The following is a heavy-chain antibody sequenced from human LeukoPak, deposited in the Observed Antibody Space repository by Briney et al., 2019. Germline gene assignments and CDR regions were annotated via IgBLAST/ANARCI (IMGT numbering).Heavy chain of an antibody. CDR2: ITTSDGNT. D-gene: IGHD7-27*01. J-gene: IGHJ4*02. Sequence: GSLRLSCAASGFTFSSYTMSWVRQAPGKGLEWVSTITTSDGNTYYADSVKGRFTVSRHNSKNTLFPQMNSLRAEDTAVYYCAKDGGLWVSAHWGDSWGRGTLVTVSS. V-gene: IGHV3-23*01. CDR1: GFTFSSYT. CDR3: AKDGGLWVSAHWGDS.